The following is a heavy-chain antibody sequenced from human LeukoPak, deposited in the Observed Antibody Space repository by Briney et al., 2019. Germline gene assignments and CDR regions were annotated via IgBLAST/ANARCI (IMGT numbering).Heavy chain of an antibody. V-gene: IGHV3-48*04. J-gene: IGHJ6*02. CDR3: ARDQGSSWYYGMDV. Sequence: GGSLRLSCAASGFTFNRNSMNWVRQAPGKGLEWVSYISSTGMTIYYADSVRGRFTISRDDAKNSLYLQMNSLRAEDTAVYYCARDQGSSWYYGMDVWGQGTTVTVSS. CDR1: GFTFNRNS. CDR2: ISSTGMTI. D-gene: IGHD6-6*01.